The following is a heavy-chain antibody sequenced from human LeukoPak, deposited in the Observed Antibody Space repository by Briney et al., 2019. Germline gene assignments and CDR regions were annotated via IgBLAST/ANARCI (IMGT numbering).Heavy chain of an antibody. Sequence: SVKVSCKASGGTFSSYAISWVRQAPGQGLEWMGGIIPIFGTANYAQKFQGRVTITADEPTSTAYMELSSLRSEDTAVYYCARGTADDGYYYYYGMDVWGQGTTVTVSS. CDR1: GGTFSSYA. D-gene: IGHD6-13*01. J-gene: IGHJ6*02. CDR3: ARGTADDGYYYYYGMDV. CDR2: IIPIFGTA. V-gene: IGHV1-69*01.